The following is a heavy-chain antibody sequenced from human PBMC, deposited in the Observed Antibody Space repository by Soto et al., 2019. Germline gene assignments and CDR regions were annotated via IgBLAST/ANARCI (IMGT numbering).Heavy chain of an antibody. CDR2: TSAYNGNT. CDR1: GYTFTSYG. J-gene: IGHJ1*01. Sequence: XSVKVSCKASGYTFTSYGISWGRQAPRQGLEWMGWTSAYNGNTNYAQKLQGRVTMTTDTSTSTAYMELRSLRSDDTAVYYCARDSISIVVVTAIRAEYFQHWGQGTLVTVPS. V-gene: IGHV1-18*04. CDR3: ARDSISIVVVTAIRAEYFQH. D-gene: IGHD2-21*02.